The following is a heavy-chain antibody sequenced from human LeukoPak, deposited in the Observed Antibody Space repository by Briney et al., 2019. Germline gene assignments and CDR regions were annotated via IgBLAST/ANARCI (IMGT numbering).Heavy chain of an antibody. CDR1: GGTFSSYA. J-gene: IGHJ4*02. CDR2: IIPIFGTA. D-gene: IGHD3-22*01. V-gene: IGHV1-69*13. CDR3: ASAYYYDSSGPLRLVRYYFDY. Sequence: GASVKASCKASGGTFSSYAISWVRQAPGQGLEWMGGIIPIFGTANYAQKFQGRVTITADESTSTAYMELSSLRSEDTAVYYCASAYYYDSSGPLRLVRYYFDYWGQGTLVTVSS.